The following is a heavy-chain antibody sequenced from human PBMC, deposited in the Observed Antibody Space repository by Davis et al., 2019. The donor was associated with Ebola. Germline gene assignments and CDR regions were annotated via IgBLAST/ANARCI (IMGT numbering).Heavy chain of an antibody. D-gene: IGHD3-22*01. J-gene: IGHJ6*02. CDR3: ARDPNYYDSSGYYSRQYYYGMDV. V-gene: IGHV1-3*01. CDR2: INAGNGNT. Sequence: ASVKVSCKASGYTFTSYAMHWVRQAPGQRLEWMGWINAGNGNTKYSQKFQGRVTITRDTSASTAYMELSSLRSEDTAVYYCARDPNYYDSSGYYSRQYYYGMDVWGQGTTVTVSS. CDR1: GYTFTSYA.